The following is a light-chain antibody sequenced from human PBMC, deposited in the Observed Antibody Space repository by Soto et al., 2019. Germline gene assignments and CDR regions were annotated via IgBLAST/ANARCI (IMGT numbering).Light chain of an antibody. CDR2: AAS. V-gene: IGKV1-27*01. J-gene: IGKJ3*01. CDR1: QGISNY. CDR3: QKYNSAPFT. Sequence: DIQMTQSPSSLSASVGDGVTITYLASQGISNYLAWYQKKPGKVPKLLIYAASTLQSGVPSGFSGIGSGTVLTLTISRLQPEEVANYCWQKYNSAPFTFGRTINVDIK.